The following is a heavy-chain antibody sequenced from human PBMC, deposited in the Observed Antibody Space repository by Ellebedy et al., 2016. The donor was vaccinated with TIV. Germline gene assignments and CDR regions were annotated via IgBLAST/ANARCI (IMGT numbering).Heavy chain of an antibody. CDR1: GFTFSSYA. CDR2: ISGSGGST. J-gene: IGHJ4*02. CDR3: AKDNPLAVTTFDY. Sequence: GGSLRLXXAASGFTFSSYAMSWVRQAPGKGLEWVSAISGSGGSTYYADSVKGRFTISRDNSKNTLYLQMNSLRAEDTAVYYCAKDNPLAVTTFDYWGQGTLVTVSS. D-gene: IGHD4-17*01. V-gene: IGHV3-23*01.